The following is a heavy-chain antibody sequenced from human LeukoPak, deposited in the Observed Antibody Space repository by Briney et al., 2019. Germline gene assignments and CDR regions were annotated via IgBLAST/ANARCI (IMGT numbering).Heavy chain of an antibody. J-gene: IGHJ4*02. CDR1: GFTFSSYA. V-gene: IGHV3-23*01. D-gene: IGHD6-19*01. Sequence: PGGSLRLSCAASGFTFSSYAMSWVRQAPGKGLEWVSVLSGSGNSTYYADSVKGRFTISRDNSKNTLYLQMNSLRAEDTAVYYCAKSGGSSSGWYAYWGQGTLVTVSS. CDR2: LSGSGNST. CDR3: AKSGGSSSGWYAY.